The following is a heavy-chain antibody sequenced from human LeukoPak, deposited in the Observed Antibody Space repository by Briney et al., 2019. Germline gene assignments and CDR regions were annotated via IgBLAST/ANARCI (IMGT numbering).Heavy chain of an antibody. CDR1: GYRFTELS. D-gene: IGHD5-18*01. V-gene: IGHV1-24*01. CDR2: FDLVHGDT. J-gene: IGHJ4*02. CDR3: TAGRAYSLLDF. Sequence: GASVKVSCKVSGYRFTELSRHWVRQAPGKGLEWLGGFDLVHGDTIYAQKFQVRVTMTEDTSTDTSYMELSSLGSEDTAVYFCTAGRAYSLLDFWGQGTLVPVSS.